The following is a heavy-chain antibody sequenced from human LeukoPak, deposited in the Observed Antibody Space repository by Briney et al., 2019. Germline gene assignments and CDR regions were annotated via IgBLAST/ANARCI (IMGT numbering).Heavy chain of an antibody. V-gene: IGHV4-39*01. D-gene: IGHD6-19*01. CDR2: IYYSGST. J-gene: IGHJ5*02. Sequence: PSETLSLTCTVSGGSISSSSYYWGWIRQPPGKGLEWIGRIYYSGSTYYNPSLKSRVTISVDTSKNQFSLKLSSVTAADTAVYYCARQMRIAVAGTSNWLDPWGQGTLVTVSS. CDR3: ARQMRIAVAGTSNWLDP. CDR1: GGSISSSSYY.